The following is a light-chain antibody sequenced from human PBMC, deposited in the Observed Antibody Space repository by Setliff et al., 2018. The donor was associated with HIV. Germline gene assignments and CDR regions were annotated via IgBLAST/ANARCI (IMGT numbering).Light chain of an antibody. CDR2: DVI. CDR3: CSYAVIPPYV. J-gene: IGLJ1*01. V-gene: IGLV2-11*01. Sequence: QSVLTQPRSVSGSPGQSVTISCTGTSSDAGLYSYVSWYQQRPGKAPKLIIYDVIKRPSGVPDRFSGSKSGNTASLTISGLQAEDEADYYCCSYAVIPPYVFGTGTKGTVL. CDR1: SSDAGLYSY.